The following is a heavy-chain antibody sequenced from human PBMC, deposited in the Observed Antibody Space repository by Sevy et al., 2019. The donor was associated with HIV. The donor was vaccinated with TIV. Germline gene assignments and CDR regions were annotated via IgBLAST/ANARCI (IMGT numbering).Heavy chain of an antibody. V-gene: IGHV4-59*01. CDR2: INDRGFI. D-gene: IGHD3-10*01. CDR1: DGSMRSYL. Sequence: SETLSLTCSVSDGSMRSYLWSWIRQTPGKGLEWIGNINDRGFINYNPSLTSQVTISIDTSKNHFSLKLASLTAADTAVYYCARAVGSGSYYDWYFDLWGRGILVTVSS. J-gene: IGHJ2*01. CDR3: ARAVGSGSYYDWYFDL.